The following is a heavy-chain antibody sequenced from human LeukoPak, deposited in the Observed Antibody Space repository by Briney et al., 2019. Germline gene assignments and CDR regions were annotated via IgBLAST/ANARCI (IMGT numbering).Heavy chain of an antibody. CDR1: GFTFDDYA. CDR2: ISWNSGST. CDR3: AKGHSNYDYYYYMDV. D-gene: IGHD4-11*01. Sequence: GGSLRLSCAASGFTFDDYAMHWVRQAPGKGLEWVSGISWNSGSTGYADSVRGRFTISRDNAKNSLYLQMNSLRAEDMALYYCAKGHSNYDYYYYMDVWGKGTTVTVSS. J-gene: IGHJ6*03. V-gene: IGHV3-9*03.